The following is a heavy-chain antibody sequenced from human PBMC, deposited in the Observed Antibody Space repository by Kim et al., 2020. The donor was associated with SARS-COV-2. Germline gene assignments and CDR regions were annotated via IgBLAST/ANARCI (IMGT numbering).Heavy chain of an antibody. CDR2: ISSSSSYI. CDR1: GFTFSSDS. Sequence: GGSLRLSCAASGFTFSSDSMKWVRQAPGKGLEWVASISSSSSYIYYAYSVKDRFTISRDNAKNSLSLQMNSLRAEDTAVYYCASKGCSGGSCYHYYGMDVWGQGTTVTVSS. V-gene: IGHV3-21*01. D-gene: IGHD2-15*01. J-gene: IGHJ6*02. CDR3: ASKGCSGGSCYHYYGMDV.